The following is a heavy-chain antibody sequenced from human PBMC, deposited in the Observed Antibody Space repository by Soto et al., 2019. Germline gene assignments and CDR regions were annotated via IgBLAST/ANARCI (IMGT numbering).Heavy chain of an antibody. CDR3: ARARGSSNPQWFDP. D-gene: IGHD6-13*01. Sequence: SVKVSCKASGYTFTSYGISWVRQAPGQGLEWMGGIIPIFGTANYAQKFQGRVTITADESTSTAYMELSSLRSEDTAVYYCARARGSSNPQWFDPWGQGTLVTVSS. V-gene: IGHV1-69*13. CDR2: IIPIFGTA. J-gene: IGHJ5*02. CDR1: GYTFTSYG.